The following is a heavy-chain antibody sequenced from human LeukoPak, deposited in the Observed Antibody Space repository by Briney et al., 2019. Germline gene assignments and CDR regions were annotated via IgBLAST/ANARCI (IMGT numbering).Heavy chain of an antibody. CDR2: MRYDGSDK. CDR1: GFTFSDYG. J-gene: IGHJ4*02. CDR3: AKADRGSYYGLGDYFDY. V-gene: IGHV3-30*02. D-gene: IGHD1-26*01. Sequence: GGSLRLTCAASGFTFSDYGMHWVRQAPGKGLVWVAFMRYDGSDKYYADSVKGRFTISRVNSKNTLYLQMNSLRAEDTALYYCAKADRGSYYGLGDYFDYWGQGTPVTVSS.